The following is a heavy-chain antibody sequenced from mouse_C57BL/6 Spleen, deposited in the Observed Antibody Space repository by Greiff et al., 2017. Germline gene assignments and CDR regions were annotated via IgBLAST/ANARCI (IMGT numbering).Heavy chain of an antibody. V-gene: IGHV5-17*01. D-gene: IGHD3-1*01. CDR1: GFTFSDYG. Sequence: EVHLVESGGGLVKPGGSLKLSCAASGFTFSDYGMHWVRQAPEKGLEWVAYISRGSSTIYYADTVKGRFTISRDNAKNTLFLQRTSLGSEDTAMYYCARTARATGFDYWGQGTTLTGAS. CDR2: ISRGSSTI. CDR3: ARTARATGFDY. J-gene: IGHJ2*01.